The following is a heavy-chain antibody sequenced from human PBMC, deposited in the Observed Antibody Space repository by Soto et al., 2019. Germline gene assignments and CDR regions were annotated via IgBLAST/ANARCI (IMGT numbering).Heavy chain of an antibody. CDR1: GGSISSYY. J-gene: IGHJ4*02. Sequence: PSETLSLTCTVSGGSISSYYWSWIRQPPGKGLEWIGYIYYSGSTNYNPSLKSRVTISVDNSKNTIHLQLDSLRAEDTAVYYCVRDSPIGSTFSGYDGIDYWGQGTLVTVSS. CDR3: VRDSPIGSTFSGYDGIDY. D-gene: IGHD5-12*01. CDR2: IYYSGST. V-gene: IGHV4-59*12.